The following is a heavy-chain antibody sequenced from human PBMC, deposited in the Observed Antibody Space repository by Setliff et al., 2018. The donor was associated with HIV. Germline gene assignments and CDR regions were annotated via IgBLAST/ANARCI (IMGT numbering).Heavy chain of an antibody. J-gene: IGHJ6*03. Sequence: GASVKVSCKASGYTFTSDYIHWVRQAPGQGLEWMGIINPAGNPTSYAQKFQGRLTMTRDTSTNTVYMELSSLRSEDTAVYYCARKVWDYDILTGYSYYYYMDVWGKGTTVTVSS. V-gene: IGHV1-46*01. CDR2: INPAGNPT. CDR1: GYTFTSDY. D-gene: IGHD3-9*01. CDR3: ARKVWDYDILTGYSYYYYMDV.